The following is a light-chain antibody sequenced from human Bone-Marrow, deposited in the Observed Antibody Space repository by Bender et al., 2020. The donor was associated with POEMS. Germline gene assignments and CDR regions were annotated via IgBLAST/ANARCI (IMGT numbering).Light chain of an antibody. J-gene: IGLJ3*02. V-gene: IGLV3-1*01. CDR1: KLGEEY. Sequence: SYELTQPPSVSVSPGQTATITCSGEKLGEEYACWYQQKPGQSPVVVIYQDTKRPSGIPERFSGSKSGNTASLTISGLRAEDEADYYCCSYARSSIYVLFGGGTKLTVL. CDR3: CSYARSSIYVL. CDR2: QDT.